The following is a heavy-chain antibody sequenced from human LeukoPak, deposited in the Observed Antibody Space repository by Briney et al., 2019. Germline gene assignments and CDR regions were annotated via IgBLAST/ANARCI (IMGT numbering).Heavy chain of an antibody. V-gene: IGHV4-31*03. J-gene: IGHJ6*02. CDR1: GGSISGYY. Sequence: PSETLSLTCTVSGGSISGYYWSWIRQHPGKGLEWIGYIYYSGSTYYNPSLKSRVTISVDTSKNQFSLKLSSVTAADTAVYYCARDRRYDFWSGYPSGYYGMDVWGQGTTVTVSS. D-gene: IGHD3-3*01. CDR2: IYYSGST. CDR3: ARDRRYDFWSGYPSGYYGMDV.